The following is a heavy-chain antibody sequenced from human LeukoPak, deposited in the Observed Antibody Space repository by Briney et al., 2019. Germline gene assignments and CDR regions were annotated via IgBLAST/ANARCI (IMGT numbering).Heavy chain of an antibody. D-gene: IGHD2-2*01. CDR3: AKDFVKKRVVVPAAIDY. CDR1: GFTFSSYS. V-gene: IGHV3-21*01. Sequence: KSGGSLRLSCAASGFTFSSYSMNWVRQAPGKGLEWVSSISSSSSYIYYADSVKGRFTISRDNAKNSLYLQMNSLRAEDTAVYYCAKDFVKKRVVVPAAIDYWGQGTLVTVSS. CDR2: ISSSSSYI. J-gene: IGHJ4*02.